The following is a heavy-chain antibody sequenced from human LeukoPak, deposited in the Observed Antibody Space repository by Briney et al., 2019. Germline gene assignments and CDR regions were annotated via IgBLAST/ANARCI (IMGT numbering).Heavy chain of an antibody. V-gene: IGHV4-59*01. CDR1: GGSISSYF. D-gene: IGHD2-15*01. J-gene: IGHJ4*02. CDR3: ARLVAGNYCSSGGCYSFEY. CDR2: IHYSGST. Sequence: ETLSLTCTVSGGSISSYFWSWIRQPPGKGLDWIGYIHYSGSTSYNPSLKSRVTISVDTSKNQFSLRLSSATAADTAVYYCARLVAGNYCSSGGCYSFEYWGQGALVTVSS.